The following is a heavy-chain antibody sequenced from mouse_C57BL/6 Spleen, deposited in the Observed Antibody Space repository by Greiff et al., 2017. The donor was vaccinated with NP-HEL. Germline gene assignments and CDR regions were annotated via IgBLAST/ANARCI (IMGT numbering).Heavy chain of an antibody. D-gene: IGHD2-1*01. CDR2: IDPSDSYT. CDR1: GYTFTSSW. CDR3: ARRKGYGNYPDY. J-gene: IGHJ2*01. Sequence: QVQLQQPGAELVMPGASVKLSCKASGYTFTSSWMHWVKQRPGQGLEWIGEIDPSDSYTNYNQQFKGKSTLTVDKSSSTAYMQLSSLTSEDSAVYYCARRKGYGNYPDYWGQGTTLTVSS. V-gene: IGHV1-69*01.